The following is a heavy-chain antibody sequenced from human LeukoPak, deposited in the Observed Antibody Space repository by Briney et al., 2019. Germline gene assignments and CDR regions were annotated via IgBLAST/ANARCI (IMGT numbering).Heavy chain of an antibody. J-gene: IGHJ4*02. CDR3: TRGGYYGSGSYYNFPSFVDY. Sequence: GRSLRLSCTASGFTFGDYAMSWVRQAPGKRLEWVGFIRSKAYGGTTEYAASVKGRFTISSNDSKSIAYLQITSLKTEDTAVYYCTRGGYYGSGSYYNFPSFVDYWGQGTLVTVSS. CDR1: GFTFGDYA. CDR2: IRSKAYGGTT. V-gene: IGHV3-49*04. D-gene: IGHD3-10*01.